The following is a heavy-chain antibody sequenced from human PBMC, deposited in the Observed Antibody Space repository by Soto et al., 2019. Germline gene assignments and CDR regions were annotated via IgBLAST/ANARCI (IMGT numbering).Heavy chain of an antibody. V-gene: IGHV4-4*02. CDR2: IYHSGST. Sequence: QVQLQESGPGLVKPSGTLSLTCAVSGGSISSSNWWSWVRQPPGKGLEWIGEIYHSGSTNYNPSLKSRVTISVDKSKNQFSLKLSSVAAADTAVYYCARVSASSGWPYYFDYWGQGTLVTVSS. J-gene: IGHJ4*02. CDR1: GGSISSSNW. CDR3: ARVSASSGWPYYFDY. D-gene: IGHD6-19*01.